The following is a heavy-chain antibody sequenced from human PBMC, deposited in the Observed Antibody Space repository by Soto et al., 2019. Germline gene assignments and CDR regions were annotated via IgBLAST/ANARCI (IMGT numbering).Heavy chain of an antibody. CDR2: INHSGST. CDR3: ARGLVRGVIRWFDP. CDR1: GGSFSGYY. J-gene: IGHJ5*02. Sequence: SETLSLTCAVYGGSFSGYYWSWIRQPPGKGLEWIGEINHSGSTNYNPSLKSRVTISEDTSKNQFSLKLSSVTAADTAVYYCARGLVRGVIRWFDPWGQGTLVTVSS. V-gene: IGHV4-34*01. D-gene: IGHD3-10*02.